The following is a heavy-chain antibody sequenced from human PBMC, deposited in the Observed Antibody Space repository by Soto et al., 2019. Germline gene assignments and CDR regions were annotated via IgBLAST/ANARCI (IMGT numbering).Heavy chain of an antibody. Sequence: EVQLLESGGGLVQPGGSLRLSCAASGFTFSSYAMSWVRQAPGKGLEWVSGISGRGGSTYYADSVKGRFTISRDNSKNMLFLQMNSLTAEDTAIYYCAKVTGAMVGVLYYSAMDVWGQGTTVTVSS. V-gene: IGHV3-23*01. D-gene: IGHD1-20*01. CDR3: AKVTGAMVGVLYYSAMDV. CDR1: GFTFSSYA. CDR2: ISGRGGST. J-gene: IGHJ6*02.